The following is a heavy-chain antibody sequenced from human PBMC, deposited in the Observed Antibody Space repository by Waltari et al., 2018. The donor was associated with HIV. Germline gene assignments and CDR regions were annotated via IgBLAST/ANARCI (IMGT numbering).Heavy chain of an antibody. J-gene: IGHJ3*02. CDR1: GFNFTNAW. CDR2: IKSKTDDETT. CDR3: TTRRRPTRAFDI. D-gene: IGHD2-15*01. Sequence: EVQLVESGGCLVKPGGSLRLSCAASGFNFTNAWMNWVRQAPGKGLQWVGRIKSKTDDETTDYAAPVKCRFTISRDDSKITLSLQIDSLKCEGTAVYYCTTRRRPTRAFDILGQGTMVTVSS. V-gene: IGHV3-15*01.